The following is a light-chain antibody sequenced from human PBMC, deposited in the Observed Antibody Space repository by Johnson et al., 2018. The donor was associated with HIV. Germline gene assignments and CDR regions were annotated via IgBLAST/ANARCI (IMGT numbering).Light chain of an antibody. J-gene: IGLJ1*01. Sequence: QSVLTQPPSVSAAPGQKVTISCSGSSSNIGNNYVSWYQQLPGTAPKLLIYGNNKRPSGIPDRFSGSKSGTSATLGITGLQTGDEADYYCGTWDSNLSAYVFGTGTKVTVL. CDR2: GNN. CDR3: GTWDSNLSAYV. CDR1: SSNIGNNY. V-gene: IGLV1-51*01.